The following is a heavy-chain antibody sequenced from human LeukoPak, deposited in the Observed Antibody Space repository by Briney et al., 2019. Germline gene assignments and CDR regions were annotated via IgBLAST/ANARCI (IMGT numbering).Heavy chain of an antibody. CDR1: GGSLSSGGSS. CDR3: ARSYYYGSGSYGPPNWFDP. J-gene: IGHJ5*02. V-gene: IGHV4-30-2*01. CDR2: IYHSLST. D-gene: IGHD3-10*01. Sequence: SETLSLTCAVSGGSLSSGGSSWGWIRQPPGEGLEWIGYIYHSLSTYYNTSLKSRVTMSVDGSKNQYSLNLSSVTAADTAVYYCARSYYYGSGSYGPPNWFDPWGQGTLVTVSS.